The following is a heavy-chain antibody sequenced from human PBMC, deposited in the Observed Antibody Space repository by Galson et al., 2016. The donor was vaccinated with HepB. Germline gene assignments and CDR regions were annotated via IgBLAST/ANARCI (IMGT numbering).Heavy chain of an antibody. V-gene: IGHV3-48*01. Sequence: SLRLSCAVSDFTLSSYSMNWVRQAPGKGLEWVSFISSSSRIIYYADSVKGRFTISRDNAKNSLYLQMNSLRAEDTAVYYCTRVSRLSEDRLSDKWGQGTLVTVSS. CDR3: TRVSRLSEDRLSDK. CDR2: ISSSSRII. J-gene: IGHJ4*02. CDR1: DFTLSSYS. D-gene: IGHD1-26*01.